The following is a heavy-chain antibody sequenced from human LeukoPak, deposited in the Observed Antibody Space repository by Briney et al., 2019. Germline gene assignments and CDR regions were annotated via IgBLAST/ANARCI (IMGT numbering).Heavy chain of an antibody. Sequence: PGGSLRLSCVASGFTFSRFNMHWVRQAPGRGLEWVALIWYDGTDTYYADSVKGRFTISRDNAKNSLYLQMNSLRDEDTAVYYCARKFYGSGNYYSDYWGQGTLVTVSS. CDR1: GFTFSRFN. V-gene: IGHV3-33*01. J-gene: IGHJ4*02. CDR3: ARKFYGSGNYYSDY. D-gene: IGHD3-10*01. CDR2: IWYDGTDT.